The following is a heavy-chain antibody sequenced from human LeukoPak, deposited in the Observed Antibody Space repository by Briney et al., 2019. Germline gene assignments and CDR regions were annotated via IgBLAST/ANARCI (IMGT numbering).Heavy chain of an antibody. CDR3: ARALSHYDFWSGYYNWFDP. J-gene: IGHJ5*02. D-gene: IGHD3-3*01. Sequence: SETLSLTCAVSGGSISSSTNWWSWVRQPPGKGLEWIGEIHHSGSTNYSPSLHLRFTISVDKPKNQFSLKLSSVTAADTAVYYCARALSHYDFWSGYYNWFDPWGQGTLVTVSS. CDR2: IHHSGST. V-gene: IGHV4-4*02. CDR1: GGSISSSTNW.